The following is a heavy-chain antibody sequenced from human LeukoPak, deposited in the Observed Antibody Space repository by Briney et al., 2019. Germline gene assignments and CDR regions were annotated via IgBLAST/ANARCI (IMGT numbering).Heavy chain of an antibody. Sequence: GASVKVSCKASGGTFSSYAISWVRQAPGQGLEWMGRIIPIFGIANYAQKFQGRVTITADKSTSTAYMELSRLRSDDTAVYYCARGWIRGLSPTAYWGRGTLVTVSS. V-gene: IGHV1-69*04. J-gene: IGHJ4*02. CDR2: IIPIFGIA. CDR3: ARGWIRGLSPTAY. CDR1: GGTFSSYA. D-gene: IGHD3-10*01.